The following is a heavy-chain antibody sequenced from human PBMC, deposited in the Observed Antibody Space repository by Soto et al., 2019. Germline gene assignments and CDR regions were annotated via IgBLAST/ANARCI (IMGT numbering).Heavy chain of an antibody. CDR1: GYTLTELS. V-gene: IGHV1-24*01. CDR2: FDPEDGET. Sequence: ASVKVSCKVSGYTLTELSMHWVRQAPGKGLEWMGGFDPEDGETIYAQKFQGRVTMTEDTSTDTAYMELSSLRSEDTAVYYCVSGACSGHDCYYDYWGQGTLVTVSS. D-gene: IGHD5-12*01. CDR3: VSGACSGHDCYYDY. J-gene: IGHJ4*02.